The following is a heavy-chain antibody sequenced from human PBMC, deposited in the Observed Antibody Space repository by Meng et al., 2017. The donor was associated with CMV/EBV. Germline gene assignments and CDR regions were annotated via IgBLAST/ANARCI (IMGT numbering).Heavy chain of an antibody. V-gene: IGHV3-20*04. Sequence: GESLKISRAASGFTFDDYGMSWVRQAPGKGLEWVSGINWNGGNTGYVDSVKGRFTISRDSAKNSLYLQMNSLRAEDTALYYCARGYQLKPFDLWGQGTMVTVSS. D-gene: IGHD2-2*01. CDR1: GFTFDDYG. J-gene: IGHJ3*01. CDR3: ARGYQLKPFDL. CDR2: INWNGGNT.